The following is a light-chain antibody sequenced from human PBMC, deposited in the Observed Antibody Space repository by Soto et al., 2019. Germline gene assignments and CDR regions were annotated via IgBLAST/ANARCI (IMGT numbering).Light chain of an antibody. CDR3: QQSYSFPLT. CDR1: QRISSY. J-gene: IGKJ4*01. CDR2: AAS. Sequence: DIQITQSPSSLSASVGDRVTITCRASQRISSYLNWYQQKPGKAPKLLIYAASSLQSGVPSRFSGSGSGTAFTLTISSLQPEDFATYYCQQSYSFPLTFGGGTKVEI. V-gene: IGKV1-39*01.